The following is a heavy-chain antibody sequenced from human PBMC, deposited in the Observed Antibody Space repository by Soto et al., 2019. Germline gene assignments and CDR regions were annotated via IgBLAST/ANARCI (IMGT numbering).Heavy chain of an antibody. Sequence: ASVKVSCKASGYPFTGYYMHWVRQAPGQGLEWMGWINPNSGGTNYAQKFQGWVTMTRDTSISTAYMELSRLRSDDTAVYYCARDSILLTGTRPRRYYYGMDVWGQGTT. J-gene: IGHJ6*02. D-gene: IGHD1-7*01. CDR1: GYPFTGYY. CDR2: INPNSGGT. CDR3: ARDSILLTGTRPRRYYYGMDV. V-gene: IGHV1-2*04.